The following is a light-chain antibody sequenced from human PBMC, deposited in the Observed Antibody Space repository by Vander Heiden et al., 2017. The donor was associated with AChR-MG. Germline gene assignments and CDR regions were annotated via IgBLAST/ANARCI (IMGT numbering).Light chain of an antibody. J-gene: IGKJ3*01. CDR1: QSVSSN. CDR2: GAS. Sequence: ETVMTQSPATLSVSPGGRATLSCRASQSVSSNLAWYQQKPGQAPRLLIYGASTRANGIPARFSGSGSGTEFTLTISSLQSEDFAVYYWQQDNSWHTFGHGTKVDMK. V-gene: IGKV3-15*01. CDR3: QQDNSWHT.